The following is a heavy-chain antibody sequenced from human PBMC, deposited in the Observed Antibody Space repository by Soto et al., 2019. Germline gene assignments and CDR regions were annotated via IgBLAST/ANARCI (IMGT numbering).Heavy chain of an antibody. Sequence: XSVKVSCKASGGTFSSYAISWVRQAPGQGLEWMGGIIPIFGTANYAQKFQGRVTITADESTSTAYMELSSLRSEDTAVYYCARANSSSWYYYYYGMDVWGQGTTVTVSS. J-gene: IGHJ6*02. CDR3: ARANSSSWYYYYYGMDV. CDR2: IIPIFGTA. V-gene: IGHV1-69*13. D-gene: IGHD6-13*01. CDR1: GGTFSSYA.